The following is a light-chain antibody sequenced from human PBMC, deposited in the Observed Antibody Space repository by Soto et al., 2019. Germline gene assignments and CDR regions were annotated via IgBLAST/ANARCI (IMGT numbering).Light chain of an antibody. V-gene: IGLV1-44*01. CDR2: CNN. CDR1: NSDIGSNT. J-gene: IGLJ2*01. Sequence: QSVLTQPPSASGSPGLRVTISCSGTNSDIGSNTVNWYHQLPGTAPKLLIYCNNHRPSGVPDRFSGSKSGTSASLVISGLQSDDEADYYCAAWDDSLSGVVFGGGTKLTVL. CDR3: AAWDDSLSGVV.